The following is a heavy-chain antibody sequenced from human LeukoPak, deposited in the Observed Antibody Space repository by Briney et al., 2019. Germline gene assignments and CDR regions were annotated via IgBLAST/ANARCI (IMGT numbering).Heavy chain of an antibody. CDR1: GGSFSGYY. V-gene: IGHV4-34*01. Sequence: SETLSLTCAVYGGSFSGYYWSWIRQPPGKGLEWIGEINHSGSTNYNPSLKSRVTISVDTSKNQFSLKLSSVTAADTAVYYCARGFRSYPSYYGMDVWGQGTTVTASS. CDR2: INHSGST. D-gene: IGHD1-26*01. CDR3: ARGFRSYPSYYGMDV. J-gene: IGHJ6*02.